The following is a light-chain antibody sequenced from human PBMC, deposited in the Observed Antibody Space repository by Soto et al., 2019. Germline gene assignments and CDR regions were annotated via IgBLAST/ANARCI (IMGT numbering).Light chain of an antibody. J-gene: IGKJ4*01. V-gene: IGKV3-11*01. CDR1: QSVGSH. Sequence: EVVLTQSPATLSSSLGERATLSCTASQSVGSHLAWYQQKPGQPPRLLIYDASNRPTGIPARFSGSGSGADFALAISYLETEDFAVYFCQQRDKWPVTFGGGTKVEFK. CDR2: DAS. CDR3: QQRDKWPVT.